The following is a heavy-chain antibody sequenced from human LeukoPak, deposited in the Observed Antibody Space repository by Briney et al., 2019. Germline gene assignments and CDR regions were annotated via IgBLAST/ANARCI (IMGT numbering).Heavy chain of an antibody. Sequence: GGSLTLSCAASGFTFSPTWLHWVRQTPGEGLVWVSRMNSDGSTTNYADSVKGRFTISRDNAKSTLYLQMNNLRVEDTAVYYCETAGNYRFDNRGQGTLVTVSP. CDR3: ETAGNYRFDN. J-gene: IGHJ4*02. CDR2: MNSDGSTT. CDR1: GFTFSPTW. D-gene: IGHD1-7*01. V-gene: IGHV3-74*01.